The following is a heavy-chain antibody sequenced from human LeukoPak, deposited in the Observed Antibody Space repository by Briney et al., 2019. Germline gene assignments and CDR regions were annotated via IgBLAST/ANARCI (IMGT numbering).Heavy chain of an antibody. CDR1: GFTFSSYA. D-gene: IGHD2-15*01. CDR2: ISYDGSNK. CDR3: ARGGAETIYYFDY. J-gene: IGHJ4*02. Sequence: GGSLRLSCAASGFTFSSYAMHWVRQAPGKGLEWVAVISYDGSNKYYADSVMGRFTISRDNSKNTLYLQMNSLRAEDTAVYYCARGGAETIYYFDYWGQGTLVTVSS. V-gene: IGHV3-30-3*01.